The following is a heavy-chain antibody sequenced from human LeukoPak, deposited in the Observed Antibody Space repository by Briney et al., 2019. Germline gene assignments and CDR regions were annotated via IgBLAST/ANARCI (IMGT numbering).Heavy chain of an antibody. J-gene: IGHJ4*02. CDR1: GFTFSSYG. CDR2: ISYDGSKK. CDR3: AKDPPGYSSSWYYFDY. V-gene: IGHV3-30*18. Sequence: GGSLRLSCAASGFTFSSYGMHWVRQAPGKGLEWVAVISYDGSKKYYADSVKGRFTISRDNSKNTVYLQMNSPRAEDTAVYYCAKDPPGYSSSWYYFDYWGQGTLVTVSS. D-gene: IGHD6-13*01.